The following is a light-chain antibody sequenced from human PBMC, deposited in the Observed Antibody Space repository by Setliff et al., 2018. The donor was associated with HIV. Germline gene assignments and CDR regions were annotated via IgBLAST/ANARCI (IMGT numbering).Light chain of an antibody. CDR2: YDT. CDR1: NIGSKS. J-gene: IGLJ2*01. CDR3: QVWDSSSDHSVV. V-gene: IGLV3-21*04. Sequence: LTQPPSVSVAPGKTARITCGGNNIGSKSVHWYQQRSGQAPVLVIYYDTDRPSGIPERFSGSNSGNTATLTISRVEAGDEADYYCQVWDSSSDHSVVFGGGTKVTVL.